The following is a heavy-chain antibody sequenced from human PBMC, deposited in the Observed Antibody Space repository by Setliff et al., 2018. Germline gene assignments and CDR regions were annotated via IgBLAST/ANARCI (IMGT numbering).Heavy chain of an antibody. V-gene: IGHV3-73*01. Sequence: GESLKISCAASGFTFSSSAVYWVRQASGRGLEWVGRIRSKADSYATAYAASVKARFTISRDDSKNTAYLQVNSLKTEDTAVYYCAITMTTGVDFFDYWGQGTLVTVSS. CDR3: AITMTTGVDFFDY. CDR2: IRSKADSYAT. J-gene: IGHJ4*02. D-gene: IGHD4-17*01. CDR1: GFTFSSSA.